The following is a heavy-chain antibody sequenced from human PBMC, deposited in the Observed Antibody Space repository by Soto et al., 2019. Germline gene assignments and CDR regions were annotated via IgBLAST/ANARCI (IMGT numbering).Heavy chain of an antibody. Sequence: GASVKVSCKASGYTFTSYDINWVRQATGQGLEWMGWMNPNSGNTGYAQKFQGRVTMTRNTSISTAYMELSSLRSEDTAVYYCARGSGNWIRKLINYYYYGMDVWGQGTTVTVSS. D-gene: IGHD1-1*01. J-gene: IGHJ6*02. CDR3: ARGSGNWIRKLINYYYYGMDV. V-gene: IGHV1-8*01. CDR1: GYTFTSYD. CDR2: MNPNSGNT.